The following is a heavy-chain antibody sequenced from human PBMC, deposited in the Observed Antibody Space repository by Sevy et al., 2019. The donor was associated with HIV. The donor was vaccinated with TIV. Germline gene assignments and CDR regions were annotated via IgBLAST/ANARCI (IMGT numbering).Heavy chain of an antibody. CDR3: AKGYCDGGSCPRDYYYYGMDV. Sequence: GGSLSLSCAASGFTFSTYAMNWVRQAPGKGLEWVSSISRSGRSTYSADSVEGRFTISRDNFKNTLYLQPSSLRVDDTAVYYCAKGYCDGGSCPRDYYYYGMDVWGQGTTVTVSS. J-gene: IGHJ6*02. D-gene: IGHD2-15*01. CDR1: GFTFSTYA. V-gene: IGHV3-23*01. CDR2: ISRSGRST.